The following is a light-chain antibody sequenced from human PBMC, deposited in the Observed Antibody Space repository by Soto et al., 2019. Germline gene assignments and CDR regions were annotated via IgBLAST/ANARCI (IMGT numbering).Light chain of an antibody. V-gene: IGKV1-39*01. J-gene: IGKJ1*01. CDR2: AAC. CDR3: QHSYSTLWT. CDR1: QSISSY. Sequence: DIQMTQSPSSLSASVGDRVTITCRASQSISSYLNWYQQKPGKALKLLIYAACSLQSGVPSRFSGSGSGTDFTLTIRSLQPEDFATYYCQHSYSTLWTFGQGTKVEIK.